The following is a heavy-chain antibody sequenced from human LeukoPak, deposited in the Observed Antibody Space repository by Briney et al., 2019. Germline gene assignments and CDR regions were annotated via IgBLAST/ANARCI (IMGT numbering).Heavy chain of an antibody. CDR3: ARTHFDSLGWFDP. V-gene: IGHV4-34*01. CDR1: GFTFSSYG. CDR2: INYSGST. D-gene: IGHD3-9*01. Sequence: GSLRLSCAASGFTFSSYGMHWVRQAPGKGLEWIGNINYSGSTYYNPSVKSRVTLSVDVSKNRFSLNLTSVTAADTALYFCARTHFDSLGWFDPWGQGIQVIVSS. J-gene: IGHJ5*02.